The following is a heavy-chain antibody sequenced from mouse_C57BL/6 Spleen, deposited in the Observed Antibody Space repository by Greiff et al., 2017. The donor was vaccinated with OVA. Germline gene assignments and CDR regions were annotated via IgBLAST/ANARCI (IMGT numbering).Heavy chain of an antibody. J-gene: IGHJ3*01. CDR2: IHPNSGST. CDR3: ASPYYSNSFAY. Sequence: QVHVKQPGAELVKPGASVKLSCKASGYTFTSYWMHWVKQRPGQGLEWIGMIHPNSGSTNYNEKFKSKATLTVDKSSSTAYMQLSSLTSEDSAVYYCASPYYSNSFAYWGQGTLVTVSA. V-gene: IGHV1-64*01. D-gene: IGHD2-5*01. CDR1: GYTFTSYW.